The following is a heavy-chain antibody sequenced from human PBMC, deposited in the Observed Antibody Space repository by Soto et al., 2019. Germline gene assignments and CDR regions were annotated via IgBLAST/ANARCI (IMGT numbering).Heavy chain of an antibody. J-gene: IGHJ6*02. V-gene: IGHV1-69*13. CDR1: GGTFSSYA. CDR2: VIPIFRTA. CDR3: ARDPLGCSGGSCYFPSTYYYYGMDV. Sequence: SVKVSCKASGGTFSSYAISGVRQAPGQGLEWMGVVIPIFRTANYAPKFQGRVTITADESTSTAYKELSSLRSEDKAVYYCARDPLGCSGGSCYFPSTYYYYGMDVWGQGTTVTVSS. D-gene: IGHD2-15*01.